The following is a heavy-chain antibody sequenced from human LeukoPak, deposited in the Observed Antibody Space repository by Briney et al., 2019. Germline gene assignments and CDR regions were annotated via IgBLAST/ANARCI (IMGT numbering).Heavy chain of an antibody. Sequence: PSETLSLTCTVSGGSISSSSYSWGWIRQPPGKGLEWIGSIYYSGSTYYNPSLKSRVTISVDTSKNQFSLKLSSVTAADTAVYYCASRSGRELYFDYWGQGTLVTVSS. D-gene: IGHD1-26*01. V-gene: IGHV4-39*01. CDR3: ASRSGRELYFDY. CDR2: IYYSGST. J-gene: IGHJ4*02. CDR1: GGSISSSSYS.